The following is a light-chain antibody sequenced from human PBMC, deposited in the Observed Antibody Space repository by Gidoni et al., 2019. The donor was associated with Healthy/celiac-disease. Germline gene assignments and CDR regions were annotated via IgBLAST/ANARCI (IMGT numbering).Light chain of an antibody. J-gene: IGKJ5*01. Sequence: DIQMTQSPSSLSASVGDRVTITCRASQSISSYLNWYQQKPGKAPKLLIYAASSLQSGVPSRCSGSGSETDFTLTISSLQPEDFATYYCQQSYSTVTFGQGTRLEIK. CDR2: AAS. CDR1: QSISSY. CDR3: QQSYSTVT. V-gene: IGKV1-39*01.